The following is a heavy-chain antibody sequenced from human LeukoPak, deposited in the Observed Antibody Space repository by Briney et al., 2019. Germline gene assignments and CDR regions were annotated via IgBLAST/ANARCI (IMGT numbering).Heavy chain of an antibody. CDR2: ISGSGGST. CDR1: GFTFSSYS. V-gene: IGHV3-23*01. Sequence: GGSLRLSCAASGFTFSSYSMNWVRQAPGKGLEWVSAISGSGGSTYYADSVKGRFTISRDNSKNTLYLQVNSLRAEDTAVYYCAKVDIVVVVAGAFDIWGQGTMVTVSS. CDR3: AKVDIVVVVAGAFDI. J-gene: IGHJ3*02. D-gene: IGHD2-15*01.